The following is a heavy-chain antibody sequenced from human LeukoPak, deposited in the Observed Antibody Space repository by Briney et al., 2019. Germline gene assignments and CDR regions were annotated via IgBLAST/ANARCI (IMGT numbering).Heavy chain of an antibody. Sequence: GSSVKVSCKASGGTFSSYAISWVRQAPGQGLEWMGGIIPIFGTANYAQKFQGRVTITADESTSTAYLELSSLRSEDTAVYYCARNFDHTWGHYYYMDVWGKGTTVTVSS. CDR2: IIPIFGTA. V-gene: IGHV1-69*01. D-gene: IGHD3-9*01. CDR1: GGTFSSYA. J-gene: IGHJ6*03. CDR3: ARNFDHTWGHYYYMDV.